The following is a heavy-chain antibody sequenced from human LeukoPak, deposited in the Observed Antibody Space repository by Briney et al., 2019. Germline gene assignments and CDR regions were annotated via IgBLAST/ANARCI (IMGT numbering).Heavy chain of an antibody. J-gene: IGHJ4*02. CDR3: AKDGTAMVTGDY. CDR2: ISGSGGST. D-gene: IGHD5-18*01. CDR1: GFTFSSYA. Sequence: GGSLRLSCAAPGFTFSSYAMSWVRQAPGKGLEWVSAISGSGGSTYYADSVKGRFTISRDNSKNTLYLQMNSLRAEDTAVYYCAKDGTAMVTGDYWGQGTLVTVSS. V-gene: IGHV3-23*01.